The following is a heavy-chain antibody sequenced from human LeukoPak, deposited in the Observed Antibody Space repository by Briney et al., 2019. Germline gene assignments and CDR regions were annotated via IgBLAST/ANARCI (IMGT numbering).Heavy chain of an antibody. J-gene: IGHJ4*01. CDR3: ARGSSGWPYYFDY. V-gene: IGHV4-61*01. Sequence: SETLSLTCTVSGVSVSSSSYCWTWIRQPPGKGLEWIGYFYYSGNTNYNPSLKSRITMSIDTPKNQFSLRLTSVTAADTAVYYCARGSSGWPYYFDYWSQGTLVTVSS. CDR1: GVSVSSSSYC. D-gene: IGHD3-22*01. CDR2: FYYSGNT.